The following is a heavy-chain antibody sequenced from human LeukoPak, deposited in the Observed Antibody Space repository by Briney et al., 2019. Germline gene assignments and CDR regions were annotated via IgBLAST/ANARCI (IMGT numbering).Heavy chain of an antibody. CDR2: ISYDGSNK. V-gene: IGHV3-30*03. J-gene: IGHJ5*02. Sequence: GGSLRLSCAASGFSFSSYGMHWVRQAPGKGLEWVAVISYDGSNKYYANSVKGRFTISGDNSKNTLYLQMSSLTSDDTAVYYCARGSVTGTASWFDPWGQGTLVTVSS. D-gene: IGHD6-13*01. CDR3: ARGSVTGTASWFDP. CDR1: GFSFSSYG.